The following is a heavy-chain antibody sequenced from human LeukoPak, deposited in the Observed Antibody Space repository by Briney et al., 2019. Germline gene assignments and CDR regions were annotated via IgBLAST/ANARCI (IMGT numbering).Heavy chain of an antibody. CDR2: IYSDGST. CDR3: ATSDYPHWGFDL. Sequence: PSETLSLTCTVSGGSISSYHWSWIRQPAGQGLEWIGHIYSDGSTNYNPSLKSRVTMSKDTSEKQFSLKLSSVTAADTAVYYCATSDYPHWGFDLWGRGTLVTVSS. V-gene: IGHV4-4*07. CDR1: GGSISSYH. J-gene: IGHJ2*01. D-gene: IGHD4-17*01.